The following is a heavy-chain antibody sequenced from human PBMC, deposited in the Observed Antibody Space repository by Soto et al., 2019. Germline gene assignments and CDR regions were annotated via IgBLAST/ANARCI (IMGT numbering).Heavy chain of an antibody. CDR3: ARDRKVAVAGTGGMDV. CDR1: GGTFSSYA. J-gene: IGHJ6*02. D-gene: IGHD6-19*01. Sequence: GASVKVSCKASGGTFSSYAISWVRQAPGQGLEWMGGIIPIFGTANYAQKFQGRVTITADESTSTAYMELSSLRSEDTAVYYCARDRKVAVAGTGGMDVWGQGTTVTVSS. V-gene: IGHV1-69*13. CDR2: IIPIFGTA.